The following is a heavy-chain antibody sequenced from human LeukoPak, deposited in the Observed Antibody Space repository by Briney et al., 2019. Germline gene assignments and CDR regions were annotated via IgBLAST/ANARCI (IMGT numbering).Heavy chain of an antibody. CDR3: ARAHRARRDGYNYRINWFDP. V-gene: IGHV3-23*01. CDR1: GFTFSSYA. Sequence: GGSLRLSCAASGFTFSSYAMSWVRQAPGKGLEWVSAISGSGGSTYYADSVKGRFTISRDNSKNTLYLQMNSLRAEDTAVYYCARAHRARRDGYNYRINWFDPWGQGTLVTVSS. D-gene: IGHD5-12*01. J-gene: IGHJ5*02. CDR2: ISGSGGST.